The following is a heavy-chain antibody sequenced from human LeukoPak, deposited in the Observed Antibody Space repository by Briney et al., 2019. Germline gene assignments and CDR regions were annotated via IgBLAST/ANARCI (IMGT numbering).Heavy chain of an antibody. V-gene: IGHV1-69*06. J-gene: IGHJ4*02. D-gene: IGHD6-13*01. CDR1: GGTFSSYA. Sequence: SVKVSCKASGGTFSSYAISWVRQAPGQGLEWMGGIIPIFGTANYAQKFQGGVTITADKSTSTAYMELSSLRSEDTAVYYCARAEAAAHNLIFDYWGQGTLVTVSS. CDR2: IIPIFGTA. CDR3: ARAEAAAHNLIFDY.